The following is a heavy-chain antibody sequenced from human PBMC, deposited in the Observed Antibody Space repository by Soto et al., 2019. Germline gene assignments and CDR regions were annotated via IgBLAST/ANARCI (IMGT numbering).Heavy chain of an antibody. Sequence: GGSLRLSCAVSGFTFSSYAMHWVRQAPGKGLEWVAVISYDGSNKYYADSVKGRFTISRDNSKNTLYLQMNSLRAEDTAVYYCARDKAFDYWGQGTLVTVSS. V-gene: IGHV3-30-3*01. CDR2: ISYDGSNK. J-gene: IGHJ4*02. CDR3: ARDKAFDY. CDR1: GFTFSSYA.